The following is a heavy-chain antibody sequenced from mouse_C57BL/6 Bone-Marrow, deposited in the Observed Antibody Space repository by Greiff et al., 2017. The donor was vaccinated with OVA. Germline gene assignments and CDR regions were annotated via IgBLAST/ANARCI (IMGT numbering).Heavy chain of an antibody. CDR1: GFNIKNTY. CDR2: IDPANGNT. Sequence: DVKLQESVAELVRPGASVKLSCTASGFNIKNTYMHWVKQRPEQGLEWIGRIDPANGNTKYAPKFQGTATITADTSSNTAYLQLSSLTSEDTAIYYCARDYYSNYGDYFDYWGQGTTLTVSS. CDR3: ARDYYSNYGDYFDY. J-gene: IGHJ2*01. V-gene: IGHV14-3*01. D-gene: IGHD2-5*01.